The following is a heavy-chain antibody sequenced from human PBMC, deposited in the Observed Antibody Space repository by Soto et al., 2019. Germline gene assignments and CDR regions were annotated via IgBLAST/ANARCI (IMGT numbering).Heavy chain of an antibody. CDR1: GFTFSSYS. D-gene: IGHD3-9*01. Sequence: GGSLRLSCAASGFTFSSYSMNWVRQAPGKGLEWVSSISSSSSYIYYADSVKGRFTISRDNAKNSLYLQLNSLRREDTAVYYCAKDWVGGSNRYQLDYWGRGTLVTVSS. J-gene: IGHJ4*02. CDR2: ISSSSSYI. CDR3: AKDWVGGSNRYQLDY. V-gene: IGHV3-21*01.